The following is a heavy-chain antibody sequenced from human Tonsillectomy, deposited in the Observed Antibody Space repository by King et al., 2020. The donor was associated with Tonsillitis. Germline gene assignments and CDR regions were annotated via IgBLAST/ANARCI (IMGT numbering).Heavy chain of an antibody. V-gene: IGHV3-21*01. CDR2: ISSSSSYI. D-gene: IGHD5-24*01. CDR3: ASESGFRWLQLDYYGMDV. J-gene: IGHJ6*02. Sequence: VQLVESGGGLVKPGGSLRLSCAASGFTFSSYSMNWVRQAPGKGLEWVSSISSSSSYIYYADSVKGRFTISRDNAKNSLYLQMNSLRAEDTAVYYCASESGFRWLQLDYYGMDVWGQGTTVTVPS. CDR1: GFTFSSYS.